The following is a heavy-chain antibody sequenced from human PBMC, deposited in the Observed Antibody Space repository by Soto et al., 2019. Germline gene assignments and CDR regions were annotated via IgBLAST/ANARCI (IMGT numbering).Heavy chain of an antibody. CDR1: GFTFSSYS. CDR2: ISSSSSYI. CDR3: AREGTPSSFDY. J-gene: IGHJ4*02. Sequence: GESLKISCAASGFTFSSYSMNWVRQAPGKGLEWVSSISSSSSYIYYADSVKGRFTISRDNAKNSLYLQMNSLRAEDTAVYYCAREGTPSSFDYWGQGTLVTVSS. D-gene: IGHD6-6*01. V-gene: IGHV3-21*01.